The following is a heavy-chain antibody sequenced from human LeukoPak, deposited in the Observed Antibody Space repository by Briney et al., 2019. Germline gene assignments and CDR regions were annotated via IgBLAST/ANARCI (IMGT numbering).Heavy chain of an antibody. V-gene: IGHV3-11*04. CDR1: GYMFNTYY. J-gene: IGHJ4*01. CDR2: ISHTGSTI. Sequence: KTGGSLTLSCTASGYMFNTYYMSWIRQSPEKGLEWLSYISHTGSTIYYADSVKGRFTISRDNAKNSLYLQMNSLRAEDTALYYCATYGSGSGTFFDSWGQGTLVTVSS. CDR3: ATYGSGSGTFFDS. D-gene: IGHD3-10*01.